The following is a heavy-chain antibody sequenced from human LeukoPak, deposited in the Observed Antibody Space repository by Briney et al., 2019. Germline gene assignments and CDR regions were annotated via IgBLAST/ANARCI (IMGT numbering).Heavy chain of an antibody. Sequence: PSETLSLTCTVSGGSISSYYWSWIRQPAGKGLEWIGRIYTSGSTNYNPSLKSRVTMSVDTSKNQLSLKLSSVTAADTAVYYCARDSSSTFRYYYYYMDVWGKGTTVTVSS. D-gene: IGHD2-2*01. CDR2: IYTSGST. V-gene: IGHV4-4*07. CDR3: ARDSSSTFRYYYYYMDV. CDR1: GGSISSYY. J-gene: IGHJ6*03.